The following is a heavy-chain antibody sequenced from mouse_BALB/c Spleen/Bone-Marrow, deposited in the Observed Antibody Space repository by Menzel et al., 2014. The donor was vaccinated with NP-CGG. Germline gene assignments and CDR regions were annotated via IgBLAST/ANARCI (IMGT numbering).Heavy chain of an antibody. J-gene: IGHJ4*01. V-gene: IGHV5-17*02. CDR2: ISSGSSTI. CDR3: ARWRYGYAMDY. Sequence: EVKFVESGGGLVQPGGSRKLSCAASGFTFSSFGMHWVRQAPEKGLEWVAYISSGSSTIYYADTVKGRFTISRDNPKNTLFLQMTSLRSEDTAMYYCARWRYGYAMDYWGQGTSVTVSS. CDR1: GFTFSSFG. D-gene: IGHD2-14*01.